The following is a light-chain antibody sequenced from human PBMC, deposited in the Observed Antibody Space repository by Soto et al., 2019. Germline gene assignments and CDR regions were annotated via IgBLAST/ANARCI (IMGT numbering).Light chain of an antibody. CDR3: SSYTGSSTPYV. J-gene: IGLJ1*01. CDR1: SSDVGGYNY. Sequence: QSALTQPASVSGSPGQSITISCTGTSSDVGGYNYVSWYQQHPGKAPKLMIYEVRNRPSGVSNRFSGSKSGNTASLTISGLQAEDEAEYYCSSYTGSSTPYVFGTGTKVTVL. V-gene: IGLV2-14*01. CDR2: EVR.